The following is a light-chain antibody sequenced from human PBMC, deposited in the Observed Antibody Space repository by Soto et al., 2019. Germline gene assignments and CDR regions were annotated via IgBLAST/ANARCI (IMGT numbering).Light chain of an antibody. J-gene: IGKJ5*01. Sequence: EVLMRQSPATLSFSPGEGATLSCRASQGIGDTLAWYQHKPGQTPRLLIYGASTRATGIPARFSGSGSGTELTLTISSLQSEDFAVYYCQQRSNWPPITFGQGTRLEIK. CDR3: QQRSNWPPIT. CDR2: GAS. V-gene: IGKV3-15*01. CDR1: QGIGDT.